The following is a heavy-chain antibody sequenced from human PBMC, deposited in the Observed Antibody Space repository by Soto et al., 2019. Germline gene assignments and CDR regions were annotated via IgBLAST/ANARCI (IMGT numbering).Heavy chain of an antibody. D-gene: IGHD4-17*01. CDR3: ARLRYDYGDYLWFDP. J-gene: IGHJ5*02. V-gene: IGHV5-10-1*03. Sequence: EVQLVQSGAEVKKPGESLRISCKGSGYSFTSYWVSWVRQMPGKGLEWMGRIDPSDSYTKYRPSFQGHVTMSADKSISTAYLQWSSLKASDTAMYYCARLRYDYGDYLWFDPWGQGTLVTVSS. CDR2: IDPSDSYT. CDR1: GYSFTSYW.